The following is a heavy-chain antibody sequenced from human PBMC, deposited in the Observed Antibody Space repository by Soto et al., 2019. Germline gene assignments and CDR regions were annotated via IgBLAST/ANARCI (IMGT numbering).Heavy chain of an antibody. V-gene: IGHV3-9*01. Sequence: EVQLVESGGGLVQPGRSLRLSCAASGFTFDDYAMHWVRQAPGKGLEWVSGISWNSGSIGYADSVKGRFTISRDNAKNSLYLQMNSLRAEDTALYYCAKDKGRIVATIIHPHPPNYYYYGMDVWAKGPRSPSP. J-gene: IGHJ6*02. CDR1: GFTFDDYA. CDR3: AKDKGRIVATIIHPHPPNYYYYGMDV. D-gene: IGHD5-12*01. CDR2: ISWNSGSI.